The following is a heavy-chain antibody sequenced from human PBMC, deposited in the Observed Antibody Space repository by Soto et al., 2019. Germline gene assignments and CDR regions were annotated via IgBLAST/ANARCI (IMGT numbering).Heavy chain of an antibody. CDR2: IYHSGST. Sequence: SETLSLTCTVSGGSISSGDYYWSWIRQPPGKGLEWIGYIYHSGSTYYNPSLKSRVTISVDTSKNQFSLKLSSVTAADTAVYYCARGRPDGAGLDPWGQGTLVTVS. J-gene: IGHJ5*02. CDR1: GGSISSGDYY. D-gene: IGHD6-6*01. V-gene: IGHV4-30-4*01. CDR3: ARGRPDGAGLDP.